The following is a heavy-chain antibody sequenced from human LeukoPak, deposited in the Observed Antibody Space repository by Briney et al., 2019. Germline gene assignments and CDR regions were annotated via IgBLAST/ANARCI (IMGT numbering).Heavy chain of an antibody. CDR3: ATAFLLYTDPFDY. Sequence: ASVKVSCKASGYTFTSYDINWVRQATGQGLEWMGWMNPNSGNTGYAQKFQGRVTMTEDTSTDTAYMELSSLRSEDTAVYYCATAFLLYTDPFDYWGQGTLVTVSS. V-gene: IGHV1-8*01. CDR2: MNPNSGNT. D-gene: IGHD1-26*01. CDR1: GYTFTSYD. J-gene: IGHJ4*02.